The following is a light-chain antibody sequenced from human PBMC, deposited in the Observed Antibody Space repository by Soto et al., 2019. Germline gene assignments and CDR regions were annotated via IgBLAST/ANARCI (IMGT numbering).Light chain of an antibody. J-gene: IGKJ4*01. CDR3: LEHNTYPFS. CDR1: EGIGDD. CDR2: GAS. V-gene: IGKV1-17*01. Sequence: QMTQSPSSLSASVGETVTISCRAREGIGDDLGWYQQKPGEAPRRLIYGASILPSGVPSRFSGSGSGTEFTLTISALQPEDCATYFCLEHNTYPFSFGGGTKVEIK.